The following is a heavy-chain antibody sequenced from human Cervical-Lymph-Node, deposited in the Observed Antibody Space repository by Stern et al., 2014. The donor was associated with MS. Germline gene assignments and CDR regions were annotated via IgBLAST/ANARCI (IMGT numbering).Heavy chain of an antibody. Sequence: DQLVQSGAEVKKPGESLAISCECSRYTFTTYWIGWVRQVPGKGLEWMGSIYPGDSDTTYNPSIEGQVTISADKSSSTASLQWSSLKASDTAVYYCARGIWSFDLWGQGTLVTVSS. CDR1: RYTFTTYW. CDR3: ARGIWSFDL. CDR2: IYPGDSDT. J-gene: IGHJ5*02. D-gene: IGHD2-15*01. V-gene: IGHV5-51*01.